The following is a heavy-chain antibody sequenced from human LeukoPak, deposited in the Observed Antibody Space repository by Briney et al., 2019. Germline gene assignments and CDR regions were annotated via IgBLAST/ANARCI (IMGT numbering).Heavy chain of an antibody. D-gene: IGHD3-10*01. J-gene: IGHJ3*02. CDR3: ARRDYYGSGSYYNWDAFDI. CDR1: GGSISSYY. Sequence: SETLSLTCTVSGGSISSYYWSWIRRPPGKGLEWIGYIYYSGSTNYNPSLKSRVTISVDTSKNQFSLKLSSVTAADTAVYYCARRDYYGSGSYYNWDAFDIWGQGTMVTVSS. V-gene: IGHV4-59*01. CDR2: IYYSGST.